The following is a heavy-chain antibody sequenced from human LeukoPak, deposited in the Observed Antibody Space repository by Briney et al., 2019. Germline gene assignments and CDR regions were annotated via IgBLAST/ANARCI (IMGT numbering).Heavy chain of an antibody. D-gene: IGHD6-19*01. V-gene: IGHV4-39*01. CDR3: ATHPYSNGNNDYNMDV. CDR1: GGSISSSRYY. Sequence: PSETLSLTCTVYGGSISSSRYYWGWIRQPPGKGLEWIGRIDNSGSTSYNPSLNSRVTISVDTSKNQFSLKLSSVTATDTAVYYCATHPYSNGNNDYNMDVWGQGTTVTVSS. CDR2: IDNSGST. J-gene: IGHJ6*03.